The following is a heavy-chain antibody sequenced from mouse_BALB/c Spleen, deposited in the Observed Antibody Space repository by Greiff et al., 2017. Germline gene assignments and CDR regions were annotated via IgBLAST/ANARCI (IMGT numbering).Heavy chain of an antibody. Sequence: VQLQQSGPELVKPGASVKISCKASGYAFSSSWMNWVKQRPGQGLEWIGRIYPGDGDTNYNGKFKGKATLTADKSSSTAYMQLSSLTSVDSAVYFCARRNYKGYFDYWGQGTTLTVSS. D-gene: IGHD2-12*01. CDR2: IYPGDGDT. J-gene: IGHJ2*01. CDR1: GYAFSSSW. CDR3: ARRNYKGYFDY. V-gene: IGHV1-82*01.